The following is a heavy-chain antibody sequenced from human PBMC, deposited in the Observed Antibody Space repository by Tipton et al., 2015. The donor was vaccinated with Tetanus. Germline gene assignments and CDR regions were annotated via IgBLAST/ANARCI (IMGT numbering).Heavy chain of an antibody. J-gene: IGHJ4*02. CDR1: GFTFSSYA. CDR2: ISGSGGGT. CDR3: VRDGGSSGWLAY. D-gene: IGHD6-19*01. Sequence: SLRLSCAASGFTFSSYAMSWVRQAPGKGLEWVSAISGSGGGTYYADSVKGRFIISRDNPKNTLYLQMNSLRAEDTAVYYCVRDGGSSGWLAYWGQGTLVTVSS. V-gene: IGHV3-23*01.